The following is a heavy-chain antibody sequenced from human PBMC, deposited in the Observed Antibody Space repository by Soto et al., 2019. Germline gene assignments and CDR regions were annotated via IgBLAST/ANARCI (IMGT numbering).Heavy chain of an antibody. D-gene: IGHD4-4*01. CDR1: GFIFSNYA. V-gene: IGHV3-23*01. Sequence: EVHLLESGGGLVQPGGSLRLSCAASGFIFSNYAMSWVRQAPGKGLEWVSSIVGSGGGTYYADSVKGRFTISRDNSKNTLYLRMNSLRAEDTAVFYCAKAPVPDYTAYGSCVFQLWGRGTLVTVSS. J-gene: IGHJ1*01. CDR3: AKAPVPDYTAYGSCVFQL. CDR2: IVGSGGGT.